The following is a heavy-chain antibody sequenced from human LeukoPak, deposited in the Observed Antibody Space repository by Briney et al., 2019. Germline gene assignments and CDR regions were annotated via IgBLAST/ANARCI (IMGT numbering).Heavy chain of an antibody. CDR2: IDPGDSDT. CDR3: ARPANRGDAFDI. CDR1: GYSFTNFW. J-gene: IGHJ3*02. Sequence: GESLKISCKGSGYSFTNFWIAWVRQMPGKGLEWMGIIDPGDSDTRYSPSFQGQVTISADKSITTAYLQWSSLRASDTAMYYCARPANRGDAFDIWGQGTMVTVSS. V-gene: IGHV5-51*01. D-gene: IGHD2/OR15-2a*01.